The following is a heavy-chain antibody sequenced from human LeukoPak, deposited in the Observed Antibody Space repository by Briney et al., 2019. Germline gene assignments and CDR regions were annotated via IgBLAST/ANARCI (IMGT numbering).Heavy chain of an antibody. CDR2: ISGSGEST. J-gene: IGHJ4*02. CDR3: ARDRGRYYDSRGFYWGYYFDS. Sequence: PGGSLTLSCATSGFTFSTYAVNWVGQAPGKGLEWVSTISGSGESTYFADSVKGRFTISRDNSKDTLYLQMSSVRVDDTAVYYCARDRGRYYDSRGFYWGYYFDSWGQGMLVTVST. V-gene: IGHV3-23*01. D-gene: IGHD3-22*01. CDR1: GFTFSTYA.